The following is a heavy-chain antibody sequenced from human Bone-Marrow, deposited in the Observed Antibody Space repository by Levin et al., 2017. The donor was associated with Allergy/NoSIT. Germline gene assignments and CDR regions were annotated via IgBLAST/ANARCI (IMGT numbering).Heavy chain of an antibody. Sequence: GGSLRLSCAASGFTFGTYAMTWVRQSPGKGLEWVSSISESDGSETDGSTYYAESVEGRFTISRDNFKNMLYLQMNSLRTEDTAIYYCTKEGLEAGLDYWGRGTLVTVSS. CDR1: GFTFGTYA. D-gene: IGHD6-13*01. J-gene: IGHJ4*02. V-gene: IGHV3-23*01. CDR2: ISESDGSETDGST. CDR3: TKEGLEAGLDY.